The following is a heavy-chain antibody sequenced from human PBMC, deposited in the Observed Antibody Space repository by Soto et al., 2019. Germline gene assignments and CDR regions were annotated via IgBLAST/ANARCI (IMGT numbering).Heavy chain of an antibody. D-gene: IGHD3-3*01. CDR1: GFTFRSYA. V-gene: IGHV3-23*01. Sequence: WSLRLSCAASGFTFRSYAMSWVRQAPGKGLEWVSTITGSGGSTFHADSVKGRFTISRDNSKNTLYLQMNSLRAEDMAVYYCAKDYYDFWGGPSGPGGIWGQGTLVTVSS. CDR2: ITGSGGST. J-gene: IGHJ4*02. CDR3: AKDYYDFWGGPSGPGGI.